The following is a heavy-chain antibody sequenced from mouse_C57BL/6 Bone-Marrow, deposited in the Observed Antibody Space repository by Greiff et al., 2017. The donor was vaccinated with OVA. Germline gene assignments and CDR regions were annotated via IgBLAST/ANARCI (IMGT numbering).Heavy chain of an antibody. CDR1: GYTFTDYY. D-gene: IGHD2-5*01. J-gene: IGHJ2*01. CDR3: AIYYSNFLGYFDY. V-gene: IGHV1-77*01. Sequence: VQLQQSGAELVKPGASVKISCKASGYTFTDYYINWVKQRPGQGLEWIGKIGPGSGSTYYNEKFKGKATLTADKSSSTAYMQLSSLTSEDSAVYFCAIYYSNFLGYFDYWGQGTTLTVSS. CDR2: IGPGSGST.